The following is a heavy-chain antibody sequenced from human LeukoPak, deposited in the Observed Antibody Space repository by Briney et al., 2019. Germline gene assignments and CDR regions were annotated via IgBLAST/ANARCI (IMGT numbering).Heavy chain of an antibody. J-gene: IGHJ4*02. Sequence: ASVKVSCKVSGYTLTELSMHWVRQAPGKGLEWMGGFDPEDGETIYAQKFQGRVTMTEDTSTDTAYMELSSLRSEDTAVYYCATAPQYCSSTSCYRVDFDYWGQGTLVTVSS. CDR2: FDPEDGET. CDR3: ATAPQYCSSTSCYRVDFDY. CDR1: GYTLTELS. D-gene: IGHD2-2*01. V-gene: IGHV1-24*01.